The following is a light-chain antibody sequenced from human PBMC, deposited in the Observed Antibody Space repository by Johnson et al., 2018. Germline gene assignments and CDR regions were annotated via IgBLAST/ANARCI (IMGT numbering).Light chain of an antibody. CDR1: SSNIGNNY. CDR3: GTWDSSLSAGNV. V-gene: IGLV1-51*02. J-gene: IGLJ1*01. CDR2: ENN. Sequence: QSVLTQPPSVSAAPGQKVTISCSGSSSNIGNNYVSWYQQLPGTAPKLLIYENNKRPSGIPDRFSGSKSGTSGTLGITGLQTGDEADYYCGTWDSSLSAGNVFRTGTKVTVL.